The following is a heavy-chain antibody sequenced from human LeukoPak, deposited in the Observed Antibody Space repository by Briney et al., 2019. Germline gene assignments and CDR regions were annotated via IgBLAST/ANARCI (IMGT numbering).Heavy chain of an antibody. Sequence: GGSLRLSCAASGFTFSNYWMHWVRQAPGKGLVWVSRINSDGINTSYADSVKGRFTISRDNAKNTLNLQMNSLRAEDTAVYYCAKGRGSRREAFDIWGKGTTVTVSS. V-gene: IGHV3-74*01. D-gene: IGHD3-9*01. CDR3: AKGRGSRREAFDI. CDR1: GFTFSNYW. J-gene: IGHJ6*04. CDR2: INSDGINT.